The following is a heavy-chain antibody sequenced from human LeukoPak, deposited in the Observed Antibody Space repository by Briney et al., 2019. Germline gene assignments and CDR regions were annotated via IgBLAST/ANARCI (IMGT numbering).Heavy chain of an antibody. CDR2: IYYSGST. Sequence: SETLSLTCTVSGGSFSSFYWNWIRQPPGKGLEWIGYIYYSGSTNYNPSLKSRVTISVDTSKNQFPLKLSSVTAADTAVYYCARDRDGSNAFDIWGQGTVVTVSS. CDR1: GGSFSSFY. CDR3: ARDRDGSNAFDI. J-gene: IGHJ3*02. D-gene: IGHD5-24*01. V-gene: IGHV4-59*01.